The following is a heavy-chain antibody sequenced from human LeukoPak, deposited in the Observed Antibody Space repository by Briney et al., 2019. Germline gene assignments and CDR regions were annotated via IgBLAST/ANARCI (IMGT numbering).Heavy chain of an antibody. V-gene: IGHV4-34*01. CDR1: GGSFSGYY. CDR2: INRSGST. D-gene: IGHD5-18*01. CDR3: ARRYSYGYVGIVNWFDP. Sequence: PSKTLSLTCAVYGGSFSGYYWSWIRQPPGKGLDWIGEINRSGSTNYNPSLKSRITISVDTSKNQFSLKLSSVTAADTAVYYCARRYSYGYVGIVNWFDPWGQGTLVTVSS. J-gene: IGHJ5*02.